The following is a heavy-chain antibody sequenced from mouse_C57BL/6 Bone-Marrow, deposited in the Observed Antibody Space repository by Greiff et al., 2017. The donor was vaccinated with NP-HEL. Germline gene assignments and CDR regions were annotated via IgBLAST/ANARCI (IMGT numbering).Heavy chain of an antibody. D-gene: IGHD4-1*01. CDR1: GYTFTDYN. CDR2: INPNNGGT. Sequence: VQLQQSGPELVKPGASVKIPCKASGYTFTDYNMDWVKQSHGKSLEWIGDINPNNGGTIYNQKFKGKATLTVDKSSSTAYMELRSLTSEDTAVYYCARRNWDVGYYFDYWGQGTTLTVSS. V-gene: IGHV1-18*01. J-gene: IGHJ2*01. CDR3: ARRNWDVGYYFDY.